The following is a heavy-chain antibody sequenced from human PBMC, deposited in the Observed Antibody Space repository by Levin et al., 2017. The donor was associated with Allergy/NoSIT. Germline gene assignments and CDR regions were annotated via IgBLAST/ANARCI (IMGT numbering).Heavy chain of an antibody. V-gene: IGHV3-48*04. J-gene: IGHJ2*01. CDR2: IDTSSSTI. D-gene: IGHD2-2*01. CDR1: GFTFSSYS. Sequence: GESLKISCAASGFTFSSYSMNWVRQAPGKGLEWVSYIDTSSSTIYYADFVKGRFTISRNNAKNSLHLQVSSLRAEDTAVYYCARDAKYPRWFFDLWGRGTLVTVSS. CDR3: ARDAKYPRWFFDL.